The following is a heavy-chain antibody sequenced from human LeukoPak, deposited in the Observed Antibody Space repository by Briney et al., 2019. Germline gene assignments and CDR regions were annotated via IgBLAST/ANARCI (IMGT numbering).Heavy chain of an antibody. V-gene: IGHV4-39*01. Sequence: SETLSLTCTVSGGSISSSSYYWGWIRQPPGKGLEWIGCIYYSGSTYYNPSLKSRVTISVDTSKSQFSLKLSSVTAADAAVYYCARPMVRGVITAPGYWGQGTLVTVSS. J-gene: IGHJ4*02. D-gene: IGHD3-10*01. CDR1: GGSISSSSYY. CDR3: ARPMVRGVITAPGY. CDR2: IYYSGST.